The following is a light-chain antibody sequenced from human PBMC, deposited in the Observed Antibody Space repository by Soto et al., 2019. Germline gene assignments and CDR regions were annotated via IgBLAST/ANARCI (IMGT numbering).Light chain of an antibody. Sequence: EIGLTKAQGTLSLAPGERATLSCRARQSGSTSTLAWYQQRPGQAPRLLIYGTSSRATGIPDRFSGSGSGTDLTLTISRLEPEDFALSYCQQVDYSLRTFGQGTKLEI. CDR1: QSGSTST. J-gene: IGKJ1*01. V-gene: IGKV3-20*01. CDR2: GTS. CDR3: QQVDYSLRT.